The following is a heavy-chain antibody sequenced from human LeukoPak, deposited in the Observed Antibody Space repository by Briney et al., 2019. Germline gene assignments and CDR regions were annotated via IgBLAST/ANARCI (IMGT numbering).Heavy chain of an antibody. CDR3: ASQLYCSGNSCLTRNFDY. D-gene: IGHD2-15*01. CDR2: ISSSSSYI. CDR1: GFTFSSYT. J-gene: IGHJ4*02. Sequence: PGGSLRLSCAASGFTFSSYTINWVRQAPGKGLEWVSSISSSSSYIQYADSVKGRFTVSRDNAKNSLYLQMNSLRAEDTAVYYCASQLYCSGNSCLTRNFDYWGQGTLVTVSS. V-gene: IGHV3-21*01.